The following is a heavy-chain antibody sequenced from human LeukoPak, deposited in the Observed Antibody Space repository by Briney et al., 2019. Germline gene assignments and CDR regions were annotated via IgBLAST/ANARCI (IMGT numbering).Heavy chain of an antibody. D-gene: IGHD3-10*01. V-gene: IGHV4-34*01. Sequence: SETLSLTCAVYGVSFSDYYWSWIRQTPGKGLEWIGEINHSGSTNYNPSLKSRVTISIDTSKNQSSLKLSSVTAADTAVYYCARDFIIRGVIRGLWFDPWGQGTLVTVSS. J-gene: IGHJ5*02. CDR1: GVSFSDYY. CDR3: ARDFIIRGVIRGLWFDP. CDR2: INHSGST.